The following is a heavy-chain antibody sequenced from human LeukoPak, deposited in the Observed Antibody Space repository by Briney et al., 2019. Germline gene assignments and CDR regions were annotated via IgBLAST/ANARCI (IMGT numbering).Heavy chain of an antibody. CDR2: ISSSSSYI. D-gene: IGHD6-25*01. CDR3: AGEIAAAVAFDI. V-gene: IGHV3-21*01. J-gene: IGHJ3*02. Sequence: GGSLRLSCAASGFTFSSYSMNWVRQAPGKGLEWVSSISSSSSYIYYADSVKGRFTISRDNAKNSLYLQMNSLRAEDTAVYYCAGEIAAAVAFDIWGQGTMVTVSS. CDR1: GFTFSSYS.